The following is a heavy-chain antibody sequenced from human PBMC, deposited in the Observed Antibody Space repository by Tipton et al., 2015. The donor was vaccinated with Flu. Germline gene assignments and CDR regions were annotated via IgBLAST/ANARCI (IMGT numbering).Heavy chain of an antibody. V-gene: IGHV5-51*01. Sequence: QLVQSGAELKKTGGSLKTPFKGPGYTFTSNWTGWVRQTPGKGLEWMGIIFDGDSDVRYSPSFQGQVTISVDRSISTAFLHWSSLKASDSGIYYCARQDSLAWSSWGQGTLVTVSS. CDR1: GYTFTSNW. J-gene: IGHJ5*02. D-gene: IGHD2-15*01. CDR3: ARQDSLAWSS. CDR2: IFDGDSDV.